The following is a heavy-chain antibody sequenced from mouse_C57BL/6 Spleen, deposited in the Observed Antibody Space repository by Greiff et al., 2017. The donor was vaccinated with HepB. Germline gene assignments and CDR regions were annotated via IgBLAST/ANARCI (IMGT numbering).Heavy chain of an antibody. V-gene: IGHV1-7*01. CDR1: GYTFTSYW. J-gene: IGHJ3*01. Sequence: VQLQQSGAELAKPGASVKLSCKASGYTFTSYWMHWVKQRPGQGLEWIGYINPSSGYTKYNQKFKDKATVTADKSSSTAYMQLSSLTYVDSAVYYCARSDGYSSWFAYWGQRTLVTVSA. CDR2: INPSSGYT. CDR3: ARSDGYSSWFAY. D-gene: IGHD2-3*01.